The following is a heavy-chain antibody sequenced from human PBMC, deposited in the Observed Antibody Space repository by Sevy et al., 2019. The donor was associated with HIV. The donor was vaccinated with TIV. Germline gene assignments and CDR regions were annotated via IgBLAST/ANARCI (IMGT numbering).Heavy chain of an antibody. CDR3: ARRDYSNYEGYWFDP. V-gene: IGHV4-59*12. D-gene: IGHD4-4*01. J-gene: IGHJ5*02. Sequence: SETLSLTCTVSGGSISSYYWSWIRQPPGKGLEWIGYIYYSGSTNYNPSLKSRVTISVDTSKNQFSLKLSSVTAADTAVYYCARRDYSNYEGYWFDPWGQRTLVTVSS. CDR2: IYYSGST. CDR1: GGSISSYY.